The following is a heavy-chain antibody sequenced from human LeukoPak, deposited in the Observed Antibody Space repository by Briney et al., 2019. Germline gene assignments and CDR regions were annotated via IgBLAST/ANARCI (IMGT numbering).Heavy chain of an antibody. V-gene: IGHV4-34*01. J-gene: IGHJ4*02. CDR2: INHSGST. Sequence: KTSETLSLTCAVYGGSFSGYYWSWIRQPPGKGLEWIGEINHSGSTNYNPSLKSRVTISVDTSKNQFSLKLSSVTAADTAVYYCARGPITIFGVVILDWGQGTLVTVSS. CDR1: GGSFSGYY. D-gene: IGHD3-3*01. CDR3: ARGPITIFGVVILD.